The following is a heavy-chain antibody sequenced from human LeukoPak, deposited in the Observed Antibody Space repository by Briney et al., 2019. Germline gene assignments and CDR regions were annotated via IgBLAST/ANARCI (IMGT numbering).Heavy chain of an antibody. CDR2: ISYDGSNK. J-gene: IGHJ6*01. D-gene: IGHD6-13*01. V-gene: IGHV3-30*18. Sequence: GGSLGLSCAASGFTFSGYGMHWVRQAPGKGLEWVAVISYDGSNKYYADSVKGRFTISRDNSKNTLYLQMNSLRAEDTAVYYCAKDLWVAAAGNVYYYYGMDVWGQGTTVTVSS. CDR1: GFTFSGYG. CDR3: AKDLWVAAAGNVYYYYGMDV.